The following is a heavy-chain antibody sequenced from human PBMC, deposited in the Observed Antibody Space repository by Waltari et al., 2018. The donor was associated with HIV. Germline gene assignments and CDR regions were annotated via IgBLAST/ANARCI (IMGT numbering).Heavy chain of an antibody. CDR1: ESYIKTDYY. CDR2: ASHSGGT. J-gene: IGHJ2*01. V-gene: IGHV4-38-2*02. D-gene: IGHD3-3*01. CDR3: ARAGVVPALFDL. Sequence: QVQLQESGPGLVKPSETPSLSCIAPESYIKTDYYWGWIRQPPGKGLEWLGSASHSGGTFHNASLQSRVTISVDRSKNQVSLKVNSVTAADTAVYYCARAGVVPALFDLWGRGTLVTVSS.